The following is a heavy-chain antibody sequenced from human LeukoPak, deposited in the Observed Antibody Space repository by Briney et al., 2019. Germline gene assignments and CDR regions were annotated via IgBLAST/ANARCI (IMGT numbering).Heavy chain of an antibody. V-gene: IGHV1-2*02. D-gene: IGHD6-6*01. Sequence: ASVKVSCKASGYTFTGYYMHWVRQAPGQGLEWMGWINPSSGGTNYAQKLQGRVTTNRKTTIRRAYKGLSRLRSDDTSVYYCARDWPYSSSSGFDYWGQGTLVTVSS. CDR2: INPSSGGT. CDR3: ARDWPYSSSSGFDY. J-gene: IGHJ4*02. CDR1: GYTFTGYY.